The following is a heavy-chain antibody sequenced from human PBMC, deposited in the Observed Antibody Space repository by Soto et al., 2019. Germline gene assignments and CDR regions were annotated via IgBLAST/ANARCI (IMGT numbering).Heavy chain of an antibody. CDR2: VSNDGRVE. CDR3: AREVGTTFRLDY. CDR1: GFTFSSYS. V-gene: IGHV3-30-3*01. Sequence: HPGGSLRLSCAASGFTFSSYSMQWVRQAPGKGLEWVAVVSNDGRVEYYADSLKGRFSISRDNSKDSLYLVMDNLTTDDTAVYYCAREVGTTFRLDYWGQGTLVTVSS. D-gene: IGHD1-26*01. J-gene: IGHJ4*02.